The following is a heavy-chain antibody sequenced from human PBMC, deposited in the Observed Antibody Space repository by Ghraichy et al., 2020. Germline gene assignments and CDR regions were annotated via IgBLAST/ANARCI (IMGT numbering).Heavy chain of an antibody. D-gene: IGHD3-22*01. CDR1: GFTFSSYS. J-gene: IGHJ4*02. V-gene: IGHV3-21*01. CDR3: ARDPDLSFGGYYGANDY. Sequence: GGSLRLSCAASGFTFSSYSMNWVRQAPGKGLEWVSSISSSSSYIYYADSVKGRFTISRDNAKNSLYLQMNSLRAEDTAVYYCARDPDLSFGGYYGANDYWGQGTLVTVSS. CDR2: ISSSSSYI.